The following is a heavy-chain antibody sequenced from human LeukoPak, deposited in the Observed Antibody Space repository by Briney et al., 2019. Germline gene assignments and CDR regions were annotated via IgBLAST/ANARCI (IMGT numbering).Heavy chain of an antibody. CDR3: ARGVDY. J-gene: IGHJ4*02. CDR1: GFTFNNYG. CDR2: ISDSSSNI. V-gene: IGHV3-48*02. Sequence: GGSLRLSCQASGFTFNNYGMNWVRQAPGKGLEWVSYISDSSSNIYYADSVKGRFTISRDNAKNSLYLQMNSLRDEDTVVYYCARGVDYWGQGTLVTVSS.